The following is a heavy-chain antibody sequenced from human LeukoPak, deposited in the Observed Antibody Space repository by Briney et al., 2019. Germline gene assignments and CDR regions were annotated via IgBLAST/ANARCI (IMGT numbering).Heavy chain of an antibody. CDR2: FDPEDGET. Sequence: ASVKVSCKASGGTFSSYAISWVRQAPGKGLEWMGGFDPEDGETIYAQKFQGRVTMTEDTSTDTAYMELSSLRSEDTAVYYCAFHSGYSGYVSWFDPWGQGTLVTVSS. D-gene: IGHD5-12*01. CDR1: GGTFSSYA. V-gene: IGHV1-24*01. J-gene: IGHJ5*02. CDR3: AFHSGYSGYVSWFDP.